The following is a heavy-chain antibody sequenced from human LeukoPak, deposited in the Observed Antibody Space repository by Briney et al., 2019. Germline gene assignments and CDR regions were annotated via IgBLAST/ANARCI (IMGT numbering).Heavy chain of an antibody. Sequence: ASVKVSCKVSGYTLTELSMHWVRQAPGKGLEWMGGFDPEDGETIYAQKFQGRVTMTEDTSTDTAYMELSSLRSEDTAVYYCATGRRYYYDSSGYSPPFDYWGQGTLVTVSS. J-gene: IGHJ4*02. CDR1: GYTLTELS. V-gene: IGHV1-24*01. CDR3: ATGRRYYYDSSGYSPPFDY. D-gene: IGHD3-22*01. CDR2: FDPEDGET.